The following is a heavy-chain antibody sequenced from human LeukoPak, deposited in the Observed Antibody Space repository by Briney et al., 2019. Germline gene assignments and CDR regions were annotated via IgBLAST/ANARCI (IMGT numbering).Heavy chain of an antibody. CDR2: IYYSGST. CDR1: GGSISSYY. D-gene: IGHD3/OR15-3a*01. V-gene: IGHV4-59*01. CDR3: AREGPYGFVDY. Sequence: SETLSLNCTVSGGSISSYYWSWLRQPPGKGLEWIGYIYYSGSTNYNPSLKSRVTISVDTSKNQFSLKLSSVTAADTAVYYCAREGPYGFVDYWGQGTLVTVSS. J-gene: IGHJ4*02.